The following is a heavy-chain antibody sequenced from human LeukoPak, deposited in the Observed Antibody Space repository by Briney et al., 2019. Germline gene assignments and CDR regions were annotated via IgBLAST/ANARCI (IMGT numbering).Heavy chain of an antibody. D-gene: IGHD2-15*01. CDR3: ARGRYCSGGSCYRDAFDI. J-gene: IGHJ3*02. CDR1: GGSFSGYY. Sequence: NPSETLSLTCAVYGGSFSGYYWSWIRQPPGKGLEWIGEINHSGSTNYNPSLKSRVTISVDTSKNQFSLKLSSVTAADTAVYYCARGRYCSGGSCYRDAFDIWGQGTMVTVSS. CDR2: INHSGST. V-gene: IGHV4-34*01.